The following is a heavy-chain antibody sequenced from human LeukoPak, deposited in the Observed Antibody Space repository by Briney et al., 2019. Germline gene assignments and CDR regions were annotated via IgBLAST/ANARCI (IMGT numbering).Heavy chain of an antibody. CDR1: GFTFSSYG. D-gene: IGHD6-13*01. CDR2: ISHDGSNK. V-gene: IGHV3-30*18. Sequence: GGSLRLSCTASGFTFSSYGMHWVRQAPGKGLEWVAAISHDGSNKYYADSVKGRFTISRDNSKNTLYLQMNSLRAEDTAVYYCAKDHGMYSSSWYAVFDYWGQGTLVTVSS. J-gene: IGHJ4*02. CDR3: AKDHGMYSSSWYAVFDY.